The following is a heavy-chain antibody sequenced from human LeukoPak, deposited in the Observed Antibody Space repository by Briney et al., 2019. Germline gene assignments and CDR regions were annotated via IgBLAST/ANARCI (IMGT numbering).Heavy chain of an antibody. CDR3: AREKEKSGVFDY. J-gene: IGHJ4*02. CDR2: INGDGSST. D-gene: IGHD5-12*01. V-gene: IGHV3-74*01. Sequence: PGGSLRLSCAASGFTFSTYWMHWVRHAPGRGLVWVSRINGDGSSTRYADSAKGRFTISRDNAKHTLYLQTNSLRAEDTAVYYCAREKEKSGVFDYWGQGTLVTVSS. CDR1: GFTFSTYW.